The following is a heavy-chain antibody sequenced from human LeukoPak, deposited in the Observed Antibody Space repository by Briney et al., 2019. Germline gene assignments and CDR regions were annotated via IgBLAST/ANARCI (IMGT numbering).Heavy chain of an antibody. V-gene: IGHV4-34*01. J-gene: IGHJ4*02. Sequence: SETLSLTCAVYGGSFSDYYWSWIRQPPGKGLEWIGEINHSGSTNYNPSLKSRVTISVDTSKNQFSLKLSSVTAADTAVYYCARGRLIAAAGTADFDYWGQGTLVTVSS. CDR3: ARGRLIAAAGTADFDY. CDR2: INHSGST. CDR1: GGSFSDYY. D-gene: IGHD6-13*01.